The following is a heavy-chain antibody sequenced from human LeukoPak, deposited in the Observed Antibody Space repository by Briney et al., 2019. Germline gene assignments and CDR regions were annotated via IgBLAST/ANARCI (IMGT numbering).Heavy chain of an antibody. CDR2: IQYDGNNK. CDR1: GFTFSSYG. J-gene: IGHJ1*01. D-gene: IGHD2-2*01. Sequence: PGGSLRLSCAASGFTFSSYGMHWVRQAPGKGLEWVAFIQYDGNNKYYADSVKGRFTISRDNSKNTLYLQMDSLRAEDTAVYYCARDHCSSTSCYLDWGQGTLVTVSS. V-gene: IGHV3-30*02. CDR3: ARDHCSSTSCYLD.